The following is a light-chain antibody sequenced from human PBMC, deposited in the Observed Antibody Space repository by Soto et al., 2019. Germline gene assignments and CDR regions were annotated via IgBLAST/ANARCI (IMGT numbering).Light chain of an antibody. CDR3: QQYSSSRT. Sequence: EIVMTQTPATVSLSPGERATLSCRASQSVSSNHLAWYQQKPGQAPRLLIYGGSSRATGIPVRFSGSGSETDFTLTITRLEPEDFAVYYCQQYSSSRTFGQGTIVDIK. V-gene: IGKV3-20*01. CDR1: QSVSSNH. CDR2: GGS. J-gene: IGKJ1*01.